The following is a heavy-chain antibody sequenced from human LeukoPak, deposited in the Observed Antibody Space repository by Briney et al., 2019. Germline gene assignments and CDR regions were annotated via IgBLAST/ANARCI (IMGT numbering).Heavy chain of an antibody. CDR3: AREFPDCSSTSCYTEGYAFDI. Sequence: EASVKVSCKASGYTFTSYAMHWVRQAPGQRLEWMGWINAGNGNTKYSQKFQGRVTITRDTSASTAYMELSSLRSEDTAVYYCAREFPDCSSTSCYTEGYAFDIWGQGTMVTVSS. CDR1: GYTFTSYA. V-gene: IGHV1-3*01. CDR2: INAGNGNT. D-gene: IGHD2-2*02. J-gene: IGHJ3*02.